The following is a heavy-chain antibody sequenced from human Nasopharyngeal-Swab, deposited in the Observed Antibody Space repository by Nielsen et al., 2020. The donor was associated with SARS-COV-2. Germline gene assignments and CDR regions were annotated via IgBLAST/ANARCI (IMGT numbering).Heavy chain of an antibody. D-gene: IGHD3-9*01. V-gene: IGHV5-51*01. CDR3: ARQRRYFDWFLD. Sequence: GESLKISCQGSGYRFTSYWIGWVRQMPGKGLEWMGIIYPGDSDTRYSPSFQGQVTISADKSISTAYLQWSSLKASDTAMYFCARQRRYFDWFLDWGQGTLVTVSS. J-gene: IGHJ4*02. CDR1: GYRFTSYW. CDR2: IYPGDSDT.